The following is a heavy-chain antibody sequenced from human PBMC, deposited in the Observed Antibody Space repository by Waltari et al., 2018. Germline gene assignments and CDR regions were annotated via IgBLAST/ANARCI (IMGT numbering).Heavy chain of an antibody. CDR1: GGTFSSYA. CDR3: ARLDMDYYYYYGMDV. J-gene: IGHJ6*02. V-gene: IGHV1-69*15. Sequence: QVQLVQSGAAVTKPGSSVKVSCKASGGTFSSYAISWVRQAPGQGLEWMGRIIPIFGKANYAQKFQGRVTITADESTSTAYMELSSLRSEDTAVYYCARLDMDYYYYYGMDVWGQGTTVTVSS. D-gene: IGHD2-15*01. CDR2: IIPIFGKA.